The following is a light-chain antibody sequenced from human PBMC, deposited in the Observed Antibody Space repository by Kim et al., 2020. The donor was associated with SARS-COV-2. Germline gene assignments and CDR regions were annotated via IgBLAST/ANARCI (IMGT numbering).Light chain of an antibody. CDR2: GAS. V-gene: IGKV3-15*01. CDR1: QSVSSK. CDR3: QPYNNWPPYT. J-gene: IGKJ2*01. Sequence: SPGEKATLSCRASQSVSSKLAWYQQKPGQAPRLLIYGASSRATGIPARFSGSGSGTEFTLTISSLQPEDFAVYYCQPYNNWPPYTFGQGTKLEI.